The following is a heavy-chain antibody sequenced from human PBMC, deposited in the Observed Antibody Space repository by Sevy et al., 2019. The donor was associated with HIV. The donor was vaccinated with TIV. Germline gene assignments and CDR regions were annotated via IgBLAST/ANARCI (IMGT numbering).Heavy chain of an antibody. Sequence: GGSLRLSCAASGFTVSSNYMSWIRQAPGKGLEWVSVIYSGGSTYYADSVKGRFTISRDNSKNTLNLQMNSRRAEDTAVYYCARGGLTVALDYWGQRTLVTVSS. V-gene: IGHV3-53*01. D-gene: IGHD6-19*01. CDR3: ARGGLTVALDY. CDR2: IYSGGST. J-gene: IGHJ4*02. CDR1: GFTVSSNY.